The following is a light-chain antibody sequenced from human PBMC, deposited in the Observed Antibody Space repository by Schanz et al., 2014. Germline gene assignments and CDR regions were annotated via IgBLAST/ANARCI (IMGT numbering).Light chain of an antibody. CDR3: CSYTGSRTYV. CDR1: SSDVGGYNF. V-gene: IGLV2-14*01. CDR2: DVS. Sequence: QSALTQPASVSGSPGESITISCTGSSSDVGGYNFVSWYQQHPGKAPKLMIYDVSNRPSGVSNRFSGSKSGNTASLTISGLQADDEADYYCCSYTGSRTYVFGTGTKLTVL. J-gene: IGLJ1*01.